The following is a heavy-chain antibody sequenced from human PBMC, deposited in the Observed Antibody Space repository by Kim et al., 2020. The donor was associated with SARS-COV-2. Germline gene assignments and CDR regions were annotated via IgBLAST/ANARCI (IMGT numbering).Heavy chain of an antibody. CDR2: ISSSGSNI. V-gene: IGHV3-11*01. CDR1: GFTFSDYY. D-gene: IGHD1-7*01. Sequence: GGSLRLSCAASGFTFSDYYMSWIRQAPGKGLEWVSYISSSGSNIYYADSVKGRFTISRDNAKNSLYLQMNSLRAEDTAVYYCASERGYNWNYGLGVFDYWGQGTLVTVSS. CDR3: ASERGYNWNYGLGVFDY. J-gene: IGHJ4*02.